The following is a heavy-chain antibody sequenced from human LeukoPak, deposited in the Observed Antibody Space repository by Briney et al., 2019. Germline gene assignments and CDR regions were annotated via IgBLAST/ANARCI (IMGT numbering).Heavy chain of an antibody. V-gene: IGHV4-31*03. J-gene: IGHJ3*02. CDR2: IYYSGST. CDR1: GGSISSGGYY. Sequence: PSQTLSLTCTVSGGSISSGGYYWSWIRKHPGKGLEWIGYIYYSGSTYYNPSLKSRVTISVDTSKNQFSLKLSSVTAADTAVYYCAKVGPPYVLPFDIWGQGTMVTVSS. CDR3: AKVGPPYVLPFDI. D-gene: IGHD3-10*02.